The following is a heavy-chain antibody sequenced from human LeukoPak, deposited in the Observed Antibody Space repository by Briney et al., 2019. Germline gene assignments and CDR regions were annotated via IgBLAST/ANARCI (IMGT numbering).Heavy chain of an antibody. CDR2: IHTSAST. CDR3: AKDRLGVPAALNYYGMDV. CDR1: GDSISSYY. D-gene: IGHD2-2*01. Sequence: SETLSLTCTVSGDSISSYYWSWIWQPAGKGLEWIGRIHTSASTNYNPSLKSRVTMSVDTSKNQLSLKLSSVTAADTAVYYCAKDRLGVPAALNYYGMDVWGQGTTVTVSS. J-gene: IGHJ6*02. V-gene: IGHV4-4*07.